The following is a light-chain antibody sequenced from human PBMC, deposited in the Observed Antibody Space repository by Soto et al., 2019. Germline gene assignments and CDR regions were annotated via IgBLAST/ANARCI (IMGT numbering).Light chain of an antibody. CDR3: QQYNSPWT. Sequence: DIHMTQSPSTLSASVGDRVTITCRASQSISSWLAWYQQKPGKAPKLLIYDASSLESGVPSRFSGSGSGTEFTLTISSLQPDDFATYYCQQYNSPWTFGQGTKVEIK. J-gene: IGKJ1*01. V-gene: IGKV1-5*01. CDR2: DAS. CDR1: QSISSW.